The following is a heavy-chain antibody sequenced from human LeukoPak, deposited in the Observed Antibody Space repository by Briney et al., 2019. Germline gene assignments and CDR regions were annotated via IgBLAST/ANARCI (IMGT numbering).Heavy chain of an antibody. CDR2: IYYSGST. V-gene: IGHV4-39*01. Sequence: SETLSLTRTVSGGSMSSSSYYWGWIRQPPGKGLEWIGSIYYSGSTYYNPSLKSRVTISVDTSKNQFSLKLSSVTAADTAVYYCARLSGITMIVVFISDAFDIWGQGTMVTVSS. CDR1: GGSMSSSSYY. J-gene: IGHJ3*02. CDR3: ARLSGITMIVVFISDAFDI. D-gene: IGHD3-22*01.